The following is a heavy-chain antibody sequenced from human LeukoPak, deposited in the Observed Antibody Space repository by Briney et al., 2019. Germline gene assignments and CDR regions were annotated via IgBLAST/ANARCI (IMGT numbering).Heavy chain of an antibody. Sequence: ASVKVSCKASGYTFTDCYMHWVRQAPGQGLEWMGWINPKSGGTNYAQKFQGRVTMTRDTSISTAYMELSRLRSDDTAVYYCARLGSEVRAPYNWFDPWGQGTLVTVSS. J-gene: IGHJ5*02. CDR1: GYTFTDCY. CDR2: INPKSGGT. D-gene: IGHD3-10*01. V-gene: IGHV1-2*02. CDR3: ARLGSEVRAPYNWFDP.